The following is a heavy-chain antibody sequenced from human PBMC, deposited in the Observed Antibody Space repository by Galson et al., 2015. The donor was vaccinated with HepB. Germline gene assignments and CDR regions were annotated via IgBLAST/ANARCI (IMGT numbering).Heavy chain of an antibody. J-gene: IGHJ4*02. Sequence: LSLTCTVSGGSMRSFFWSWIRQSPGQGLEWIGYITDRGTTKYNPSLTSRVTISSDTSKKQFSLKLSSVTAADTALYYCARGLLAARSALNCWGQGTLVTVSS. D-gene: IGHD6-6*01. CDR1: GGSMRSFF. V-gene: IGHV4-59*12. CDR3: ARGLLAARSALNC. CDR2: ITDRGTT.